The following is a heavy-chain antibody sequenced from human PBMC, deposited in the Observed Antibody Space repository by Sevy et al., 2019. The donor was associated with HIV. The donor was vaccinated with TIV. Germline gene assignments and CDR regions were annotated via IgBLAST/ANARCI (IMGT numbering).Heavy chain of an antibody. CDR3: ARDLLRSIIAARPYYYGMDV. CDR2: ISSRSSTI. J-gene: IGHJ6*02. CDR1: GFTFSSYS. V-gene: IGHV3-48*02. Sequence: GGCLRLSCAASGFTFSSYSMNWVRQAPGKGLEWVSYISSRSSTIYYADSVKGRFTISRFNAKNSLYLQMNSLRDEDTAVYYRARDLLRSIIAARPYYYGMDVWGQGTTVHVSS. D-gene: IGHD6-6*01.